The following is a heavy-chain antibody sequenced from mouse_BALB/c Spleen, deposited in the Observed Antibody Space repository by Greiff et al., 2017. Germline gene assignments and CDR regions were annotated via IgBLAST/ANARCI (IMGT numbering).Heavy chain of an antibody. CDR2: ISSGSSTI. CDR3: ARNRYDDGDYYAMDY. Sequence: EVQVVESGGGLVQPGGSRKLSCAASGFTFSSFGMHWVRQAPEKGLEWVAYISSGSSTIYYADTVKGRFTISRDNPKNTLFLQMTSLRSEDTAMYYCARNRYDDGDYYAMDYWGQGTSVTVSS. D-gene: IGHD2-14*01. CDR1: GFTFSSFG. J-gene: IGHJ4*01. V-gene: IGHV5-17*02.